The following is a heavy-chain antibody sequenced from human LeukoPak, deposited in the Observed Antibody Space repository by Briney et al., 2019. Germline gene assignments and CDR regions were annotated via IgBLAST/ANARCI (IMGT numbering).Heavy chain of an antibody. D-gene: IGHD6-13*01. CDR3: ARDGSSTYYFDY. CDR1: GGSISSYY. J-gene: IGHJ4*02. Sequence: SETLSLTCTVSGGSISSYYWSWIRQPPGKGLEWIGYIYYSGSTNYNPSLKSRVPISVDTSKNQFSLKLSSVTAADTAVYYCARDGSSTYYFDYWGQGTLVTVSS. V-gene: IGHV4-59*01. CDR2: IYYSGST.